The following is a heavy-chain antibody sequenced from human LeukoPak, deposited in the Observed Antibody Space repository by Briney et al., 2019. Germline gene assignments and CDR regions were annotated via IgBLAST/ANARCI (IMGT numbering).Heavy chain of an antibody. D-gene: IGHD6-13*01. CDR2: IPYDGSTR. CDR1: GFTFSSYE. V-gene: IGHV3-30*02. CDR3: ATWAAHLIMRDY. J-gene: IGHJ4*02. Sequence: PGGSLRLSCAASGFTFSSYEMNWVRQAPGKGLEWVAFIPYDGSTRFYADSVKGRVTISRDNSKNTLYMQMNSLRSEDTAVYYCATWAAHLIMRDYWGQGTLVTVSS.